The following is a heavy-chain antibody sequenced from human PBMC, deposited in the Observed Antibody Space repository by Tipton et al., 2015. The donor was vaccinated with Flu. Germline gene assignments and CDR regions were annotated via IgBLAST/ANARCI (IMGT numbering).Heavy chain of an antibody. CDR2: MYSSGST. CDR3: AKVSYGSGSFYSPGVDTFDD. V-gene: IGHV4-39*07. J-gene: IGHJ3*01. D-gene: IGHD3-10*01. Sequence: TLSLTCTVSGGSISSSSYYWAWIRQPPGKGLEWFWSMYSSGSTYYNPSLKSRVTISIDTSKNQFSLKLNPVTAADTAVYYCAKVSYGSGSFYSPGVDTFDDWGQETMVTVSS. CDR1: GGSISSSSYY.